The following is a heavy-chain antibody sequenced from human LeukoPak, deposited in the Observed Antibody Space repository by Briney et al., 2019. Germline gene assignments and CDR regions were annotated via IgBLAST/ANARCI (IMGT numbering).Heavy chain of an antibody. Sequence: GASVKVSCKTSGYTFTDYYMHWVRQAPGQGLEWMGWIDPNSGGTNYGQKFQGRVTMTRDTSISAAYMELSRLTSDDTAVYYCARAGGQSYYGSGSWLTNWGQGTLVTVSS. J-gene: IGHJ4*02. CDR3: ARAGGQSYYGSGSWLTN. CDR2: IDPNSGGT. V-gene: IGHV1-2*02. CDR1: GYTFTDYY. D-gene: IGHD3-10*01.